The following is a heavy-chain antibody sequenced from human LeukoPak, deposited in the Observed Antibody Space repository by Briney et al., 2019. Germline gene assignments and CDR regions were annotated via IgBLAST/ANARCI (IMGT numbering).Heavy chain of an antibody. Sequence: SETLSLTCAVYGGSFSGYYWSWIRQPPVKGLEWIGEINHSGSTNYNPSLKSRVAISVDTSRNQFSLRLSSVTAADTAVYYCARGQRITMTDWGQGTLVTVSS. V-gene: IGHV4-34*01. J-gene: IGHJ4*02. CDR2: INHSGST. CDR1: GGSFSGYY. CDR3: ARGQRITMTD. D-gene: IGHD3-22*01.